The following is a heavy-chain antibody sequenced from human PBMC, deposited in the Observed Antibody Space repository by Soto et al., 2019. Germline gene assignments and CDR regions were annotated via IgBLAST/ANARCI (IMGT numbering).Heavy chain of an antibody. CDR1: GYTFTSYD. CDR2: MNPNSGNT. J-gene: IGHJ3*02. CDR3: ARDPQTTVGSDAFDI. D-gene: IGHD4-17*01. Sequence: GASVKASCKASGYTFTSYDIYWVRQATGQGLEWMGWMNPNSGNTGYAQKFQGRVTMTRNTSISTAYMELSSLRSEDTAVYYCARDPQTTVGSDAFDIWGQGTMVTVSS. V-gene: IGHV1-8*01.